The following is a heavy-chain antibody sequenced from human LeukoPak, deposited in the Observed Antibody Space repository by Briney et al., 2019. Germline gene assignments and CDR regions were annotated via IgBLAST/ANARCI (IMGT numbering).Heavy chain of an antibody. J-gene: IGHJ4*02. CDR3: ARVRTWYYFDY. D-gene: IGHD3/OR15-3a*01. V-gene: IGHV3-48*03. Sequence: GGSLRLSCAASGFTFSSYKMNWVRQAPGKGLGWVSYISSSGSTIYYADSVKGRFTISRDNAKNSLYLQMNSLRAEDTAVYYCARVRTWYYFDYWGQGTLVTVSS. CDR1: GFTFSSYK. CDR2: ISSSGSTI.